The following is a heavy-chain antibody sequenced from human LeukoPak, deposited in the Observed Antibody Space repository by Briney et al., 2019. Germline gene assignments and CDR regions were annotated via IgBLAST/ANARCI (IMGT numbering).Heavy chain of an antibody. J-gene: IGHJ4*02. CDR3: ARDLGDGEWLERCFDY. D-gene: IGHD3-10*01. CDR2: IWYDGSNK. CDR1: GFTFSSYG. Sequence: GRSLRLSCAASGFTFSSYGMHWVRQAPGKGLEWAAVIWYDGSNKYYADSVKGRFTISRDNSKNTLYLQMNSLRAEDTAVYYCARDLGDGEWLERCFDYWGQGTLVTVSS. V-gene: IGHV3-33*01.